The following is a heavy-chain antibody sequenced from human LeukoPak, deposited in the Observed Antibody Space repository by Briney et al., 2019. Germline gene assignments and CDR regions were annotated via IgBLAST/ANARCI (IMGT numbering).Heavy chain of an antibody. D-gene: IGHD1-1*01. CDR3: AKGGGNNWNAGWFDP. V-gene: IGHV3-66*01. CDR1: GFTVSSNY. Sequence: GGSLRLSCAASGFTVSSNYMSWVRQAPGKGLEWVSVIYSGGSTYYADSVKGRFTISRDNAKNSLYLQMNSLRAEDTAVYYCAKGGGNNWNAGWFDPWGQGTLVTVSS. CDR2: IYSGGST. J-gene: IGHJ5*02.